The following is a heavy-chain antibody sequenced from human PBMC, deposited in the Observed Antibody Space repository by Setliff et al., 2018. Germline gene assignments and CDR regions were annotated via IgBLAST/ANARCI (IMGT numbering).Heavy chain of an antibody. Sequence: ASVKVSCKASGYIFSSYGINWVRQAPGQGLEWMGWISAYARKFQGRVIMTTDTSTGTAYMELRSLTFDDTAVYYCARGPPDFVVVPAAAKFDYWGQGTPVTVSS. J-gene: IGHJ4*02. V-gene: IGHV1-18*01. CDR1: GYIFSSYG. CDR3: ARGPPDFVVVPAAAKFDY. D-gene: IGHD2-2*01. CDR2: ISA.